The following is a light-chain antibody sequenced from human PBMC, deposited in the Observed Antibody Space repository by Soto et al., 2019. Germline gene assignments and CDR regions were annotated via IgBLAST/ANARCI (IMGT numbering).Light chain of an antibody. CDR2: GAS. CDR3: QQYNNWPLYT. Sequence: EIVMTQSPATLSVSPGERATLSCRASRSVSSNLAWYQQKPGQAPRLLIYGASTRATGIPARFSGSGSGTEFTLTISSLQSEDFAVYYCQQYNNWPLYTFGQGTRLEIK. V-gene: IGKV3-15*01. J-gene: IGKJ5*01. CDR1: RSVSSN.